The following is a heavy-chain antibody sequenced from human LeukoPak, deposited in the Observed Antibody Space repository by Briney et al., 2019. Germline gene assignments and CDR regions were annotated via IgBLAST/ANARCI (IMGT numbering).Heavy chain of an antibody. D-gene: IGHD4-23*01. J-gene: IGHJ4*02. Sequence: SETLSLTCSVSGGSISGYYWSWIRQPPGQGLEWIGRIYTSGSTNYNPSLQSRVTMSADTSKNQFSLKLRSVTAADTAVYYCARDPNSALWGQGTLVTVSS. CDR2: IYTSGST. CDR3: ARDPNSAL. V-gene: IGHV4-4*07. CDR1: GGSISGYY.